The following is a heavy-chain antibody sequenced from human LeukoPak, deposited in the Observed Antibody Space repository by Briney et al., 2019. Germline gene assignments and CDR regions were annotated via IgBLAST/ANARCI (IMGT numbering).Heavy chain of an antibody. Sequence: GGSLRLSCAASEFDFSTHAMTWVRQAPGKGLEWVSAISISGTKTYYADSVKGRFTISRDNSKNTLYLRMYSLRAEDTAVYYCANEIRPNDYWGQGTLVTVSS. CDR3: ANEIRPNDY. D-gene: IGHD4-17*01. J-gene: IGHJ4*02. CDR2: ISISGTKT. CDR1: EFDFSTHA. V-gene: IGHV3-23*01.